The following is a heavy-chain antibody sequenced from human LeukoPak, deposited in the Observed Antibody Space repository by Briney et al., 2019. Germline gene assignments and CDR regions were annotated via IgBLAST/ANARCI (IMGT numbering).Heavy chain of an antibody. J-gene: IGHJ4*02. CDR1: GFTVSNNY. CDR2: IYDGGRT. D-gene: IGHD6-19*01. V-gene: IGHV3-53*01. CDR3: ARIAVADNLFDY. Sequence: GGSLRLSCAASGFTVSNNYMSWVRQAPGKGLEWVSIIYDGGRTYYADSVRGRFTISRDNSKNMLYLQMSSLRAEDTAVYYCARIAVADNLFDYWGQGTLVTVSS.